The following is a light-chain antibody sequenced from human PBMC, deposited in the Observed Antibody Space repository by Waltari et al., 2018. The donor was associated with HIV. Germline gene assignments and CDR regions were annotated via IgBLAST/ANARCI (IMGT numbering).Light chain of an antibody. V-gene: IGLV1-40*01. Sequence: QSVLTQPPSVSGAPGQRVTISCPGSSSHIGAGYDVHWYEQLPGAAPKLLIYGNRHRLSGVPDRFSGSKSGTSASLAITGLQAEDEADYYCQSYDSALSGWVFGGGTKLTVL. CDR1: SSHIGAGYD. J-gene: IGLJ3*02. CDR2: GNR. CDR3: QSYDSALSGWV.